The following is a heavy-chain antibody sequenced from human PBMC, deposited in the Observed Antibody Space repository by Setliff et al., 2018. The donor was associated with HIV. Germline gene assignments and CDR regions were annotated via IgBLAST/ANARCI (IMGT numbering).Heavy chain of an antibody. J-gene: IGHJ5*02. V-gene: IGHV4-34*12. D-gene: IGHD3-10*01. CDR1: GGSLTNFW. CDR2: IVDSGST. Sequence: SETLSLTCTLYGGSLTNFWWTWIRQSPGKGLEWIGEIVDSGSTTYNPSLKSRVTISLDTSKKQFSLKLSSVTAADTAVYYCATYADRESNRFDPWGQGILVTVSS. CDR3: ATYADRESNRFDP.